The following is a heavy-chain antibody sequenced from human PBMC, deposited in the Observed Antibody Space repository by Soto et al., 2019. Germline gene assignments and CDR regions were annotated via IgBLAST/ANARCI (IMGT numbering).Heavy chain of an antibody. CDR1: GFSFSDYW. Sequence: EMQLVESGGGLVQPGGSLRLSCAASGFSFSDYWMEWVRQDPEKGLVWVSRINGDGTRTDYADSVKGRFTISRDNAKNTMYLQMNSLRVEDTAVYFCVREFGGGIWPIDAWGRGTLVTVSS. CDR2: INGDGTRT. D-gene: IGHD2-15*01. V-gene: IGHV3-74*01. J-gene: IGHJ5*02. CDR3: VREFGGGIWPIDA.